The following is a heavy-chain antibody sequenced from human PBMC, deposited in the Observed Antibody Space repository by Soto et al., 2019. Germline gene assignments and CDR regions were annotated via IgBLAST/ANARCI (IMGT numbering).Heavy chain of an antibody. D-gene: IGHD1-26*01. Sequence: GGSLRLSCVVSGFTFSSYNMNWVRQAPGKGLEWVSSITSGGGYIFYADSVKGRFTISRDNAKNALYLQMNSLRADDTAVYYCATYRGTYRDYWGQGTRVTVSS. CDR1: GFTFSSYN. V-gene: IGHV3-21*01. J-gene: IGHJ4*02. CDR2: ITSGGGYI. CDR3: ATYRGTYRDY.